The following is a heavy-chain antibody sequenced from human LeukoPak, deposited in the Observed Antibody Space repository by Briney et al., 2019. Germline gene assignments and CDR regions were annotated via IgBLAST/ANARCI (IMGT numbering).Heavy chain of an antibody. CDR3: AREALNPSYYDFWSGYPFDY. V-gene: IGHV1-69*05. D-gene: IGHD3-3*01. Sequence: SVKVSCKASGGTFSSYAISWVRQAPGQGLEWMGRIIPIFGTANYAQKFQGRVTITTDESTSTAYMELSSLRSEDTAVYYCAREALNPSYYDFWSGYPFDYWGQGTLATVSS. CDR1: GGTFSSYA. CDR2: IIPIFGTA. J-gene: IGHJ4*02.